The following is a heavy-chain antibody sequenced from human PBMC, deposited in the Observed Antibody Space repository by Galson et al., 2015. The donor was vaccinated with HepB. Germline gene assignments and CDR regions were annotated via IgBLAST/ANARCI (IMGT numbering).Heavy chain of an antibody. D-gene: IGHD2-21*01. Sequence: SLRLSCAASEFTFSDYWMSWVRLAPGKGLEWVAQVKYDGSAKYYVDSAKGRFTISRDSAKNSLYLQMNSLRAEDTAVYYCARDVVPRGIHYVGMDVWGQGTTVTVS. CDR1: EFTFSDYW. J-gene: IGHJ6*02. CDR2: VKYDGSAK. CDR3: ARDVVPRGIHYVGMDV. V-gene: IGHV3-7*01.